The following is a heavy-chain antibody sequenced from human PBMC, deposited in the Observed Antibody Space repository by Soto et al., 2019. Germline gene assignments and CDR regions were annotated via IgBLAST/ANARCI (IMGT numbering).Heavy chain of an antibody. D-gene: IGHD1-1*01. CDR2: ISAYNGNT. CDR3: AREVDVRDWKVIPDAFDI. Sequence: GASVKVSCKASGYTFTSYGISWVRQAPGQGLEWMGWISAYNGNTNYAQKLQGRVTMTTDTSTSTAYMELRSLRSDDTAVYYCAREVDVRDWKVIPDAFDIWGQGTMVTVSS. CDR1: GYTFTSYG. J-gene: IGHJ3*02. V-gene: IGHV1-18*01.